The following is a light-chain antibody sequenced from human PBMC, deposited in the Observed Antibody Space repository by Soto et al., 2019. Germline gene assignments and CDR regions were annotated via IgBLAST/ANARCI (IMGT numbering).Light chain of an antibody. J-gene: IGLJ2*01. CDR3: SSYTSSATLV. CDR2: EVN. CDR1: SSDVGGYKY. V-gene: IGLV2-14*01. Sequence: QPVLTQPASVSGSPGQSITISCTGTSSDVGGYKYVSWYQQHPGKAPKLLIHEVNSRPSGVSNRFSGSKSDNTAPLTISGLQAEDEADYYCSSYTSSATLVFGVGTKVTVL.